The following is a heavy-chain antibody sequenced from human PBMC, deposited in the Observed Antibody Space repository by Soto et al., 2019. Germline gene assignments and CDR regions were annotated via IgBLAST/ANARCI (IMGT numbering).Heavy chain of an antibody. CDR2: IYYSGST. CDR3: VRGRQQLVRDALDI. D-gene: IGHD6-13*01. V-gene: IGHV4-59*01. Sequence: PSETLSLTCTVSGGSISSYYWSWIRQPPGKGLEWIGYIYYSGSTNYNPSLKSRVTISVDTSKNQFSLKLSSVTAADTAVYYCVRGRQQLVRDALDIWGQGTMVTVS. J-gene: IGHJ3*02. CDR1: GGSISSYY.